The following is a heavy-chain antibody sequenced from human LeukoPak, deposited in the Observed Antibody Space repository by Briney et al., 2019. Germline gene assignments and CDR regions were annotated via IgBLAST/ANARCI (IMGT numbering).Heavy chain of an antibody. CDR3: ARDREQWLAGNFDY. J-gene: IGHJ4*02. D-gene: IGHD6-19*01. Sequence: GASVKVSCKASGYTFTSYGISWVRQAPGQGLEWMGWISAYNGNTNYAQKVQGRVTMTTDTSTSTAYMELRSLRSDDTAVYYCARDREQWLAGNFDYWGQGTLVTVSS. V-gene: IGHV1-18*04. CDR1: GYTFTSYG. CDR2: ISAYNGNT.